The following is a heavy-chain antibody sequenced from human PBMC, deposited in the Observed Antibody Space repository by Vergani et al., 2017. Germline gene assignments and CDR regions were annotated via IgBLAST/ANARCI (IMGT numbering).Heavy chain of an antibody. CDR2: IIPILGIA. CDR3: AGEERGVAALQDWGDS. J-gene: IGHJ5*01. Sequence: QVQLVQSGAEVKKPGSSVKVSCKASGGTFSSYTISWVRQAPGQGLEWMGRIIPILGIANYAQKFQGRVTMTADKSTSTAYVELNSLRSGDTAVDYCAGEERGVAALQDWGDSWSEGTVVTVSA. D-gene: IGHD2-15*01. CDR1: GGTFSSYT. V-gene: IGHV1-69*08.